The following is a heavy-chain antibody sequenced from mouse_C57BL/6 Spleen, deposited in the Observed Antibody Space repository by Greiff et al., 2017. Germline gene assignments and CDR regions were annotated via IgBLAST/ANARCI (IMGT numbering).Heavy chain of an antibody. Sequence: VQLQQPGAELVKPGASVKMSCKASGYTFTSYWITWVKQRPGQGLEWIGDIYPGSGSTNYNEKFKSKATLTVDTSSSTAYMQLSSLTSEDSAVYYCARRGYYDRYFDVWGTGTTVTVSS. D-gene: IGHD2-4*01. CDR2: IYPGSGST. V-gene: IGHV1-55*01. CDR1: GYTFTSYW. CDR3: ARRGYYDRYFDV. J-gene: IGHJ1*03.